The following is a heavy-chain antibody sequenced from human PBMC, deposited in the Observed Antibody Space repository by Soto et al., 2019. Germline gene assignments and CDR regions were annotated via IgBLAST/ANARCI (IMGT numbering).Heavy chain of an antibody. CDR1: GFTFSSYS. Sequence: EVQLVESGGGLVQPGGSLRLSCAASGFTFSSYSMNWVRQAPGKGLEWVSFISGTSSSIYYADSVKGRFAISRDNAKNSLYLQMNSLRAEDTVVYYCAMTTAGNWFDPWGQGTLVTVSS. D-gene: IGHD1-1*01. CDR3: AMTTAGNWFDP. CDR2: ISGTSSSI. J-gene: IGHJ5*02. V-gene: IGHV3-48*01.